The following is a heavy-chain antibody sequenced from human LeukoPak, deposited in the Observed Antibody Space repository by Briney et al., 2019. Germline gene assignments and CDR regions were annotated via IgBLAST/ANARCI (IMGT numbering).Heavy chain of an antibody. CDR1: GCICMDYW. CDR3: ARYAIRGCANGNCYTSFSYYGMDV. CDR2: SFAHDTDF. Sequence: GESLMICCKWAGCICMDYWIGLLQEIRGKGPGWVGISFAHDTDFKYDPAFEGQATISVDKSISTAYVQWSSLKASDTALYYCARYAIRGCANGNCYTSFSYYGMDVWGQGTTVIVSS. V-gene: IGHV5-51*07. J-gene: IGHJ6*02. D-gene: IGHD2-8*01.